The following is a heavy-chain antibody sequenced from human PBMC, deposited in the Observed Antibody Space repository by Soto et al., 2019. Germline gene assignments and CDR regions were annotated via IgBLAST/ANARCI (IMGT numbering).Heavy chain of an antibody. V-gene: IGHV3-21*01. Sequence: LRLSCAASGSTFSSYSMNWVRQAPGRGLEWVAAISGTSDYIYYADSVKGRFTISRDNAKTSLYIQMNSLRAEDTAVYYCARDHRYCSGSSCRPYYYYYGMDVWGQGTTVTVSS. D-gene: IGHD2-15*01. CDR2: ISGTSDYI. J-gene: IGHJ6*02. CDR1: GSTFSSYS. CDR3: ARDHRYCSGSSCRPYYYYYGMDV.